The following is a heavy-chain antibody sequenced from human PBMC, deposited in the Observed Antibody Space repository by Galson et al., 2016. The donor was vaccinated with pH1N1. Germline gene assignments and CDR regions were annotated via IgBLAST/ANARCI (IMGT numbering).Heavy chain of an antibody. J-gene: IGHJ3*02. CDR2: IYLGGSHI. V-gene: IGHV5-51*01. Sequence: RFSSSWIGWVRQMPGKGLEWMGIIYLGGSHIRYSPSFQGQVTISADKSINIVYLQWSSLKASDTAIYYCARQNDYGDYRGDAFDIWGQGTLVTVSS. CDR3: ARQNDYGDYRGDAFDI. CDR1: RFSSSW. D-gene: IGHD4-17*01.